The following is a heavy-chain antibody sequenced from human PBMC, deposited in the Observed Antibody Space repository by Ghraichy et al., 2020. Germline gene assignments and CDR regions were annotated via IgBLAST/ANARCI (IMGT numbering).Heavy chain of an antibody. CDR3: ARSYCNSTTCRPPYFYYYAMDV. V-gene: IGHV3-30*03. Sequence: GGSLRLSCEASGFSFNTYGMHWVRQAPGKGLEWVAVISYDGTNQYYSDSVKGRFTISRDSSKSTSYLQMSSLRPEDTAVYYCARSYCNSTTCRPPYFYYYAMDVWGQGTAVTVSS. CDR2: ISYDGTNQ. D-gene: IGHD2-2*01. CDR1: GFSFNTYG. J-gene: IGHJ6*02.